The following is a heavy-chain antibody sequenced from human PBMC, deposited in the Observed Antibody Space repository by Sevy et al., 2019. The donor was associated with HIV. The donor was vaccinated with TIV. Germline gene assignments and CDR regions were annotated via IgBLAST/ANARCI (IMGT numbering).Heavy chain of an antibody. D-gene: IGHD6-6*01. V-gene: IGHV3-21*04. CDR1: GFTFSLYT. J-gene: IGHJ6*02. CDR3: AKGGGIAARLPYYYGMDV. CDR2: ISPTTNYI. Sequence: GGSLRLSCAASGFTFSLYTMNWLRQAPGKGLEWVSSISPTTNYIYYADSLKGRFTISRDNAKNTLYLQMNSLRAEDTAVYYCAKGGGIAARLPYYYGMDVWGQGTTVTVSS.